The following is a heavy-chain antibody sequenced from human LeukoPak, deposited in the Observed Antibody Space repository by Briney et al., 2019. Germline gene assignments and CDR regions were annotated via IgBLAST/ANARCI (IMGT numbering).Heavy chain of an antibody. V-gene: IGHV3-7*01. CDR1: GFTFSSYW. Sequence: GGSLRLSCAASGFTFSSYWMTWVRQAPGKGLEWVANIKQDGSEKYYVDSVKGRFTISRDNAKNSLYLQMSSLRAEDTAVYYCVRGRAYYDFWSGDHDAFDIWGQGTMVTVSS. J-gene: IGHJ3*02. D-gene: IGHD3-3*01. CDR2: IKQDGSEK. CDR3: VRGRAYYDFWSGDHDAFDI.